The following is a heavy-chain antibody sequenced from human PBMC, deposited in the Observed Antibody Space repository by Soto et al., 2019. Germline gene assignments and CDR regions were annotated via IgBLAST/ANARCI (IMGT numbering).Heavy chain of an antibody. Sequence: SSPTLVNPTQTLTLTCTFSGFSLSTSGMRVSWIRQPPGKALEWLARIDWDDDKFYSTSLKTRLTISKDTSKNQVVLTMTNMDPVDTATYYCARTXPGYYDSSGYPLYYFDYWGQGTLVTVSS. CDR2: IDWDDDK. CDR3: ARTXPGYYDSSGYPLYYFDY. V-gene: IGHV2-70*04. J-gene: IGHJ4*02. CDR1: GFSLSTSGMR. D-gene: IGHD3-22*01.